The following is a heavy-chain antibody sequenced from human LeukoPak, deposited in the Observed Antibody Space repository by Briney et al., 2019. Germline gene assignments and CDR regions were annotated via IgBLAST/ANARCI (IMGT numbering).Heavy chain of an antibody. D-gene: IGHD3-16*01. Sequence: GGSLRLSCAASGFTFSTYSMNWVRQAPGKGLEWVSYISSRGSSIYYGDSVKGRFTISRDNAKNSLYLQMNSLRVEDTAVYYCARDLVSYCNYYMDVWGKGTTVTVSS. CDR2: ISSRGSSI. J-gene: IGHJ6*03. V-gene: IGHV3-48*01. CDR1: GFTFSTYS. CDR3: ARDLVSYCNYYMDV.